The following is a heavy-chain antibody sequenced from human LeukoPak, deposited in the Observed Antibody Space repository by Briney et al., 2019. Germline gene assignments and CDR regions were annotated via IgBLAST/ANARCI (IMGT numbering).Heavy chain of an antibody. CDR1: GGSISSSSYY. V-gene: IGHV4-39*07. J-gene: IGHJ4*02. CDR3: ARAEGTWELIYYFDY. Sequence: PSETLSLTCTVSGGSISSSSYYWGWIRQPPGEGLEWIGSIYYSGSTYYNPSLKSRVTISVDTSKNQFSLKLSSVTAADTAVYYCARAEGTWELIYYFDYWGQGTLVTVSS. CDR2: IYYSGST. D-gene: IGHD1-26*01.